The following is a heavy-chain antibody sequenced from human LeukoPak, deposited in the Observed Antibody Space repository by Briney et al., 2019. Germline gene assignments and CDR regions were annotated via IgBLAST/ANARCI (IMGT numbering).Heavy chain of an antibody. Sequence: PGGSLRLSCAASGSTFSRYWMHWVRQTPGKGLAWVAHVDNDGSRTSYAESVKGRFTVSRDNAKNTLFLQMNSLRAEDTAVYYCAKGLRGSYPSGDAFDIWGQGTMVTVSS. V-gene: IGHV3-74*01. CDR3: AKGLRGSYPSGDAFDI. J-gene: IGHJ3*02. CDR2: VDNDGSRT. CDR1: GSTFSRYW. D-gene: IGHD1-26*01.